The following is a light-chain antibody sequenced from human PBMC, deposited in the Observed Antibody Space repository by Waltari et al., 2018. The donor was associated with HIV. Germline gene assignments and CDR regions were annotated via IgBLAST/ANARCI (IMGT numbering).Light chain of an antibody. V-gene: IGKV3-20*01. J-gene: IGKJ4*01. CDR2: GAS. Sequence: EIGLTQSPGTLSLSPGERATLSCRASQSISSSDLAWYQQKPGQAPRLLIYGASSGATGIPDRFSGSGSGTDFTLTISRLEPEDFAVYYCQQYGNSPLTFGGGTKVEIK. CDR1: QSISSSD. CDR3: QQYGNSPLT.